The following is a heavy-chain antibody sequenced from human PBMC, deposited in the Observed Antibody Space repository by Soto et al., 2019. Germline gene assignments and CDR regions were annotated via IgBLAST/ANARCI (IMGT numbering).Heavy chain of an antibody. D-gene: IGHD3-10*01. CDR1: GFTFSSYD. J-gene: IGHJ6*03. CDR2: IGTAGDT. V-gene: IGHV3-13*01. Sequence: GGSLRLSCAASGFTFSSYDMHWVRQATGKGLEWVSAIGTAGDTYYPGSVKGRFTISRENAKNSLYLQMNSLRAGDTAVYYCARDRRGYYGSGSSPRYYYYYMDVWGKGTTVTVSS. CDR3: ARDRRGYYGSGSSPRYYYYYMDV.